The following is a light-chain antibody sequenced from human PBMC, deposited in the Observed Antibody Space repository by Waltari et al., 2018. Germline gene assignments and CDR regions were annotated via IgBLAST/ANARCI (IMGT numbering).Light chain of an antibody. CDR3: CSYAGKYTFL. CDR2: DVN. J-gene: IGLJ2*01. V-gene: IGLV2-11*01. CDR1: INDIGTDNY. Sequence: QSALTQPRSVSGSPGQSFTISCTGTINDIGTDNYVSWYQHTPDNGPTLFIYDVNRRPSGVPDRFSGSKFGNTASLTISGLQPTDEADYYCCSYAGKYTFLFGGGTKVTVL.